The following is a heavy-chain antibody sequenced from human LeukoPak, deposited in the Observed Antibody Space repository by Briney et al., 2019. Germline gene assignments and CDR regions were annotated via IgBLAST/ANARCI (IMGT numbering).Heavy chain of an antibody. CDR2: ISGSGGST. CDR3: AKAPGPFYGSGSYYTHFDY. CDR1: GFTFSSYA. J-gene: IGHJ4*02. D-gene: IGHD3-10*01. V-gene: IGHV3-23*01. Sequence: GGSLRLSCAASGFTFSSYAMSWVRQAPGKGLEWVSAISGSGGSTYYADSVKGRFTISSDNSKNTLYLQMNSLRAEDTAVYYCAKAPGPFYGSGSYYTHFDYWGQGTLVTVSS.